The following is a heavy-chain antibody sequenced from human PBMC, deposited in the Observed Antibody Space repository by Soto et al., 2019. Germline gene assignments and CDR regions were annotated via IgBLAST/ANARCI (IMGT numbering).Heavy chain of an antibody. CDR1: GYTFTSYG. D-gene: IGHD2-15*01. Sequence: GASVKVSCKASGYTFTSYGISWVRQAPGQGLEWMGWISAYNGNTNYAQKLQGRVTMTTDTSTSTAYMELRSLRSDDTAVYYCARDRCSGGSCRPKNWFDPWGQGTLVTVPQ. CDR2: ISAYNGNT. J-gene: IGHJ5*02. V-gene: IGHV1-18*01. CDR3: ARDRCSGGSCRPKNWFDP.